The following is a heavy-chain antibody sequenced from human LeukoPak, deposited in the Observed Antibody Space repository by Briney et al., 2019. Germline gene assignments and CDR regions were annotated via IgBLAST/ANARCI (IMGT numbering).Heavy chain of an antibody. V-gene: IGHV3-64*01. J-gene: IGHJ4*02. CDR3: ARVGASMAHFDY. Sequence: PGGSLKLSCAASGFTFSSYAMHWVRQAPGKGLEYVSAISSNGGSTYYANSVKGRFTISRDNSKNTLYLQMGSLRAEDMAVYYCARVGASMAHFDYWGQGTLVTVSS. CDR1: GFTFSSYA. D-gene: IGHD2/OR15-2a*01. CDR2: ISSNGGST.